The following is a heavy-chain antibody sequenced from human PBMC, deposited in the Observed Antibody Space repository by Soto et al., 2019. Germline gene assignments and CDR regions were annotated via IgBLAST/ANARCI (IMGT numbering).Heavy chain of an antibody. CDR1: GFPFDAYT. D-gene: IGHD3-9*01. V-gene: IGHV3-43*01. CDR2: IRWDGGRT. J-gene: IGHJ4*02. Sequence: PGGSLRLACAASGFPFDAYTMHWVRQGPGKGPQWISLIRWDGGRTLYSDSVKGRFTISRDNSKNSLYLQMSVLTTEDTALYYCARYSYDVLTGQKRYFDSWGQGTLVTVSS. CDR3: ARYSYDVLTGQKRYFDS.